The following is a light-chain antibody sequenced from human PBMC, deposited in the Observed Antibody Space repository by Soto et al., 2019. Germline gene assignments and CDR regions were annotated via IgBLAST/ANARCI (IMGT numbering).Light chain of an antibody. CDR3: QQYNNWPLT. V-gene: IGKV3-15*01. CDR1: QSVSSN. CDR2: GAS. Sequence: EIVMTQSPATLSVSPGERATLPCRASQSVSSNLAWYQQKPGQAPRLLIYGASSRATGIPVRFSGSGSGTEFTLTISSLQSEDFAVYYCQQYNNWPLTFGQGTRLEIK. J-gene: IGKJ5*01.